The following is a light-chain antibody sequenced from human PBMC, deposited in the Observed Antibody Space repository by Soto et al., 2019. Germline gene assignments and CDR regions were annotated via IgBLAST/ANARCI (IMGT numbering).Light chain of an antibody. Sequence: ETVLTQAPGTLSLSPGERATLSCRASQNVGSRYLAWYQQKPGQAPRLLIYGTSNRATGIPARFSGSGSGTDFTLTISGLEPEDFAIYYCQKRGNWPQFGQGTRLEIK. V-gene: IGKV3D-20*02. CDR2: GTS. CDR1: QNVGSRY. J-gene: IGKJ5*01. CDR3: QKRGNWPQ.